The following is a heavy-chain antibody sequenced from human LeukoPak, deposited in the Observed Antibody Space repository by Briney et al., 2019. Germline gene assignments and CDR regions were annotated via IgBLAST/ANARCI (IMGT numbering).Heavy chain of an antibody. J-gene: IGHJ4*02. CDR3: TTDHRTIYGVVFPDY. Sequence: PGGSLRLSCVMSGFTLSSFTMHWVRQAPGKGLEWVGRINSNTNGGTTDYAAPVKGRFMISRDDSKNTLYLQMNSLKSEDTAVYYCTTDHRTIYGVVFPDYWGQGTLVTVSS. CDR1: GFTLSSFT. D-gene: IGHD3-3*01. V-gene: IGHV3-15*01. CDR2: INSNTNGGTT.